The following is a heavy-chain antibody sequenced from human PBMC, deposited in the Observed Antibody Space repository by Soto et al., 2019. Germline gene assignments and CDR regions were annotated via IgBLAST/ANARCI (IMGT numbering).Heavy chain of an antibody. CDR2: INAGGGDT. CDR1: GFTFSRYA. D-gene: IGHD2-2*01. Sequence: GGSLRLSCAASGFTFSRYAMSWVRQAPGKGLEWVSAINAGGGDTYYADSVQGRFTISRDHTLYLQMNSLRADDTAVYFCVKTNTHLWPTSWSDYWGQGTLVTVSS. CDR3: VKTNTHLWPTSWSDY. J-gene: IGHJ4*02. V-gene: IGHV3-23*01.